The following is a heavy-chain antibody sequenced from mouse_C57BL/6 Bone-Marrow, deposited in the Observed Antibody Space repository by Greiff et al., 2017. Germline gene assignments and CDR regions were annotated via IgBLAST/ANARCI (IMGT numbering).Heavy chain of an antibody. D-gene: IGHD1-1*01. Sequence: VQLQQPGAELVRPGTSVKLSCKASGYTFTSYWMHWVKQRPGQGLEWIGVIDPSDSYTNYHQKFKGKATLTVDKSSSTAYMQLSSLTSEDSAVYYCALITTVVADYWGQGTTLTVSS. CDR1: GYTFTSYW. J-gene: IGHJ2*01. V-gene: IGHV1-59*01. CDR3: ALITTVVADY. CDR2: IDPSDSYT.